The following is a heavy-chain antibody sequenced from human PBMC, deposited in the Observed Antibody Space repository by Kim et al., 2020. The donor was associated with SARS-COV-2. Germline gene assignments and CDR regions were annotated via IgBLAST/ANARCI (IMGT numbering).Heavy chain of an antibody. CDR2: IENTGRT. D-gene: IGHD3-22*01. J-gene: IGHJ6*01. CDR3: ARASGDYEMD. CDR1: GDSVDTIGSY. Sequence: SETLSLTCTVSGDSVDTIGSYWSWIRPHPGKGLEGIGSIENTGRTFYKSSFKSRLSISSDTSKNVFSLNLKSVTAADRAVYFCARASGDYEMD. V-gene: IGHV4-31*03.